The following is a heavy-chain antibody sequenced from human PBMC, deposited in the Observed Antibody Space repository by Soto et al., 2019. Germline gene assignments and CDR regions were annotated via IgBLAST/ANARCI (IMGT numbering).Heavy chain of an antibody. V-gene: IGHV3-74*01. CDR3: VRDQSVAGPTTLFDP. CDR2: INSEGSSV. CDR1: GVQLRNYW. Sequence: GGSLRLSCASSGVQLRNYWMHLVRQPPGKGLVWVSRINSEGSSVIYADSVKGRFTVSRDNAKNTLYLQMNNLRAEDTAVYYCVRDQSVAGPTTLFDPWGQGVLVTVSS. J-gene: IGHJ5*02. D-gene: IGHD6-19*01.